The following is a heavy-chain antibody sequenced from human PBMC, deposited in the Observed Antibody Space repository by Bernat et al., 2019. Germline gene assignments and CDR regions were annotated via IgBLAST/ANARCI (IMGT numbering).Heavy chain of an antibody. V-gene: IGHV1-69*17. J-gene: IGHJ4*02. CDR3: AITLYCSSTSCYYSL. CDR2: IIPIFGIA. D-gene: IGHD2-2*01. CDR1: GGTFSSYA. Sequence: QVQLVQSGAEVKKPGSSVKVSCKASGGTFSSYAISWVRQAPGQGLEWMGGIIPIFGIANYAQKFQGRVTITADKSTSTIYMELSRLRSEDTAVYYCAITLYCSSTSCYYSLWGQGTLVTVSS.